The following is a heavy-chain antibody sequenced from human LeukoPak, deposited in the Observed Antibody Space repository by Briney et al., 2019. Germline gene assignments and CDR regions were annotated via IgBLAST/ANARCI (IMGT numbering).Heavy chain of an antibody. V-gene: IGHV3-53*01. J-gene: IGHJ3*02. CDR1: GFIVSSKD. Sequence: TGGSLRLSCAASGFIVSSKDMSRVRQAPGKGLEWVSVIYSGGSTYYADSVKGRFTISRDNSKNTLYLQMNSLRAEDTAMFYCARHSYGGEAFDIWGQGTMVTVSS. D-gene: IGHD5-18*01. CDR3: ARHSYGGEAFDI. CDR2: IYSGGST.